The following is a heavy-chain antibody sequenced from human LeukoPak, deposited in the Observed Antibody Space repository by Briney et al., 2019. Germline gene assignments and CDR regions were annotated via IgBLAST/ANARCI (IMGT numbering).Heavy chain of an antibody. V-gene: IGHV4-30-2*02. D-gene: IGHD3-3*01. CDR1: GGSISSGGYY. J-gene: IGHJ4*02. CDR2: IYHSGST. CDR3: ARMGRPYDFWSGPQPNHHPLDY. Sequence: SETLSLTCTVSGGSISSGGYYWSWIRQPPGKGLEWIGYIYHSGSTYYNPSLKSRVTISVDRSKNQFSLKLSSVTAADTAVYYCARMGRPYDFWSGPQPNHHPLDYWGQGTLVTVSS.